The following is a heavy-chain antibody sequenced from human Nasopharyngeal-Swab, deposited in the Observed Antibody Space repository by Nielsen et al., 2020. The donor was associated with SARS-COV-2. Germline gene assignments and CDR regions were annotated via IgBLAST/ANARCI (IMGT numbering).Heavy chain of an antibody. CDR2: IHHSGSA. CDR1: GGSFSGYY. D-gene: IGHD4-23*01. Sequence: LRLSCAVYGGSFSGYYWSWIRQPPGKGLEWIGEIHHSGSANYNPSLKRRVTISVDTSKNQFSLKLSSVTAADTAVYYCARDGDYGGTYYYYYGMGVWGQGTTVTVSS. J-gene: IGHJ6*02. CDR3: ARDGDYGGTYYYYYGMGV. V-gene: IGHV4-34*09.